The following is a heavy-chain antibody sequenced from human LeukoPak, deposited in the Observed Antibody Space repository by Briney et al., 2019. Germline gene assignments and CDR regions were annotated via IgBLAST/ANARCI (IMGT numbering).Heavy chain of an antibody. CDR3: AIWPTVSNHYFDY. V-gene: IGHV1-69*13. D-gene: IGHD4-17*01. CDR2: IIPIFGTA. Sequence: SVKVSCKASGGTFSSYGISWVRQAPGQGLEWMGGIIPIFGTANYAQKFQGRVTITADESTSTAYMELSSLRSEDTAVYYCAIWPTVSNHYFDYWGQGTLVTVSS. J-gene: IGHJ4*02. CDR1: GGTFSSYG.